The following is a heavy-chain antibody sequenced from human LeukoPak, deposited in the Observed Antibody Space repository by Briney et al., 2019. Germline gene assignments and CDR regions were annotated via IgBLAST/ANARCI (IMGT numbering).Heavy chain of an antibody. CDR3: ARDATKFYIGGAFDI. CDR1: GFTFSSYT. D-gene: IGHD3-16*01. CDR2: ISSSSSTI. Sequence: PGGSLRLSCAASGFTFSSYTMNWVRQAPGKGLEWVSYISSSSSTIYYADSVKGRFTISRDNAKNSLYLQMNSLRAEDTAVYYCARDATKFYIGGAFDIWGQGTMVTVSS. J-gene: IGHJ3*02. V-gene: IGHV3-48*01.